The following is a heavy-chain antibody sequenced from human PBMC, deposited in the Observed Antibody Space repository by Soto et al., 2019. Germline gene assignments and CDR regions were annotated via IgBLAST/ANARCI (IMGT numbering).Heavy chain of an antibody. D-gene: IGHD2-21*01. V-gene: IGHV1-69*06. CDR1: GGSVRDYA. CDR2: IVPLFDRT. CDR3: ARPGSAKRGYFSTLNSGLNI. J-gene: IGHJ6*02. Sequence: QGHLVQSGTQVKKPGSSVRVSCRASGGSVRDYAITWVRQAPGQGLERVGGIVPLFDRTEYAQSLQGRVTSTTYKFKTRLYMDLNGLTYPDPAVYYCARPGSAKRGYFSTLNSGLNIWGSGTTGSVS.